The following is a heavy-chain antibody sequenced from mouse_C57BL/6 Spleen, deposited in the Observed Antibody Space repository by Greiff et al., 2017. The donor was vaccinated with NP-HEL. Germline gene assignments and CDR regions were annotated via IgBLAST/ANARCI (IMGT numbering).Heavy chain of an antibody. CDR2: INPNNGGT. CDR1: GYTFTDYY. CDR3: ARPHYDGYYGDYYAMDY. V-gene: IGHV1-26*01. Sequence: VQLQQSGPELVKPGASVKISCKASGYTFTDYYMNWVKQSHGKSLEWIGDINPNNGGTSYNQKFKGKATLTVDKSSSTAYMELRSLTSEDSAVYYCARPHYDGYYGDYYAMDYWGQGTSVTVSS. D-gene: IGHD2-3*01. J-gene: IGHJ4*01.